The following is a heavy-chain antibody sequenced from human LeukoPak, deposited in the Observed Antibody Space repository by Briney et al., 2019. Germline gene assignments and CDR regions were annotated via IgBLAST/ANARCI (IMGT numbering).Heavy chain of an antibody. V-gene: IGHV3-23*01. CDR3: AHDKGVVPAALFDY. CDR1: GFSVISNY. D-gene: IGHD2-2*01. Sequence: GRSLRLSCAASGFSVISNYMSWVRQAPGKGLEWVSAISGSGGSTYYADSVKGRFTISRDNSKNTLYLQMNSLRAEDTAVYYCAHDKGVVPAALFDYWGQGTLVTVSS. CDR2: ISGSGGST. J-gene: IGHJ4*02.